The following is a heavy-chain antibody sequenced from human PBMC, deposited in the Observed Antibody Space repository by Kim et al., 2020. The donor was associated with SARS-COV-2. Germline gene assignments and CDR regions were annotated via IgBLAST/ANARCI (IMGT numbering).Heavy chain of an antibody. CDR1: GFTVSSNY. Sequence: GGSLRLSCAASGFTVSSNYMSWVRQAPGKGLEWVSVIYSGGSTYYADSVKGRFTISRDNSKNTLYLQMNSLRAEDTAVYYCARDRRPYSSSWYSTKEDYYYYGMDVWGQGTTVTVSS. V-gene: IGHV3-66*02. D-gene: IGHD6-13*01. J-gene: IGHJ6*02. CDR2: IYSGGST. CDR3: ARDRRPYSSSWYSTKEDYYYYGMDV.